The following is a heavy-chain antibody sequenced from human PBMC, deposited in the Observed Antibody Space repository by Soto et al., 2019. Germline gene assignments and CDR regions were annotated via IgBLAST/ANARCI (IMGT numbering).Heavy chain of an antibody. CDR2: IYYSGMT. Sequence: PSETLSLTCTVSGVSVSTGGYFRTWIRQHPGKGLEWIGNIYYSGMTYYNPSLRGRVSISLDPSESQFSLKLNSVTAADTAVYYCARDSSGPGYSYGKFDYWGQGALVTVSS. V-gene: IGHV4-31*03. CDR1: GVSVSTGGYF. CDR3: ARDSSGPGYSYGKFDY. D-gene: IGHD5-18*01. J-gene: IGHJ4*02.